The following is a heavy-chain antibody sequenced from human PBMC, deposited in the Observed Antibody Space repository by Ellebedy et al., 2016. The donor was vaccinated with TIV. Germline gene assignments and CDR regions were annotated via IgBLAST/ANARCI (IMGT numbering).Heavy chain of an antibody. CDR1: GFTFSGSA. D-gene: IGHD1-26*01. V-gene: IGHV3-73*01. CDR3: ASVKYSGSYLVFDY. Sequence: GESLKISXAASGFTFSGSAVHCVRQASGKGLEWVGRIRSRYNRYETAYAASMKGRFTISRDDSKNTAYLQMNSLKTEDTAVYYCASVKYSGSYLVFDYWGQGTLVTVSS. J-gene: IGHJ4*02. CDR2: IRSRYNRYET.